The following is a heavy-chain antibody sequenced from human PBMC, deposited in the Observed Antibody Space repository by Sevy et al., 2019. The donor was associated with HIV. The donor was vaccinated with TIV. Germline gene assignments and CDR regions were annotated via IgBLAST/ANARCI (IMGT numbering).Heavy chain of an antibody. CDR1: GYTFTNYA. Sequence: ASVKVSCKASGYTFTNYAIHWVRQAPGQKLEWMGRTNVGNGNTLSQKFQDRATFTRDTSASTAYMQLSSLRSEDTAVYYCARGEFCSGSSCYSEIFDYWGQGALVTVSS. CDR3: ARGEFCSGSSCYSEIFDY. D-gene: IGHD2-15*01. J-gene: IGHJ4*02. V-gene: IGHV1-3*01. CDR2: TNVGNGNT.